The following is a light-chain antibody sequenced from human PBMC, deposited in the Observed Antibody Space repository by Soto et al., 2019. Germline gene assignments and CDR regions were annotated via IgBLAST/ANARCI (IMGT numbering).Light chain of an antibody. CDR1: QDMYNY. J-gene: IGKJ5*01. CDR3: QQYDNLPIT. CDR2: DAS. Sequence: DIQMTQSPSSLSASVGDRVTITCQASQDMYNYLNWYQQKPGKAPKLLICDASNLETGVPSRFSGSGSGTDFTFAISSLQPEDIATYYCQQYDNLPITFGQVTRLEIK. V-gene: IGKV1-33*01.